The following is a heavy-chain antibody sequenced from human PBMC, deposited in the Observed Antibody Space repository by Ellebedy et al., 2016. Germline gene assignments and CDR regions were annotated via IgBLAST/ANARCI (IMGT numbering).Heavy chain of an antibody. Sequence: GESLKIPCVASGFTFSSYWIHWVRQAPGKGLEWVADIKPDGSVTYYVDYVRGRLTISRDNARSSVYLQLNSLRVEDTAVYHCARDLTASGTLDYWGRGTLVTVSS. CDR1: GFTFSSYW. CDR3: ARDLTASGTLDY. J-gene: IGHJ4*02. D-gene: IGHD3-9*01. CDR2: IKPDGSVT. V-gene: IGHV3-7*03.